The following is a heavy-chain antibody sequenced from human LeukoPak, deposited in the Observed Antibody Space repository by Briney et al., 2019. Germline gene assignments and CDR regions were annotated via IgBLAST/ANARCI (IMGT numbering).Heavy chain of an antibody. D-gene: IGHD2-21*02. CDR1: GFTFSSYS. CDR2: ISSSSSYI. Sequence: GGSLRLSCAASGFTFSSYSMNWVRQAPGKGLEWVSSISSSSSYIYYADSVKGRFTISRDNAKNSLYLQMNGLRAEDTAVYYCARALGVTGAFDIWGQGTMVTVSS. V-gene: IGHV3-21*01. CDR3: ARALGVTGAFDI. J-gene: IGHJ3*02.